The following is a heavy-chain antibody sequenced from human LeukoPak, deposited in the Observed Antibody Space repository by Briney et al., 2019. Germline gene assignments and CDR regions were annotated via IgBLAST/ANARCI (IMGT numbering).Heavy chain of an antibody. J-gene: IGHJ6*02. CDR2: ISSSSSYI. V-gene: IGHV3-21*01. D-gene: IGHD6-13*01. CDR3: ARDIGGHSSSFGFYYGMDV. Sequence: GGSLRLSCAASGFTFSSYAMSWVRQAPGKGLEWVSSISSSSSYIYYADSVKGRFTISRDNAKNSLYLQMNSLRAEDTAVYYCARDIGGHSSSFGFYYGMDVWGQGTTVTVSS. CDR1: GFTFSSYA.